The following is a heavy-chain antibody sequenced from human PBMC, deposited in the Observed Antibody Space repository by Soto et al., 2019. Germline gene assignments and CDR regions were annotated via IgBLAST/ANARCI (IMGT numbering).Heavy chain of an antibody. Sequence: EVQLVNSGGGLIQPGGSLRLSCAASGFSVSSTYMSWVRQAPGKGLEWVSVIYSGGSTYYADSVKGRFTISRDNSKNTVYLQMNSLKAADTAVYYCARYRALGVWGQGTTVTVSS. J-gene: IGHJ6*02. CDR3: ARYRALGV. CDR1: GFSVSSTY. CDR2: IYSGGST. V-gene: IGHV3-53*01. D-gene: IGHD7-27*01.